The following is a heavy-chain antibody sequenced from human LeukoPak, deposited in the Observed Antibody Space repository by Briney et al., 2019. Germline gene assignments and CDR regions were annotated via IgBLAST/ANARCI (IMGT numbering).Heavy chain of an antibody. CDR1: GFTFRNYA. Sequence: GGSLRLSCAASGFTFRNYAMSWVRQAPGKGLEWVSIISDSGDSTYYADSVKGRFTISRDTSMNTLYLQMNSLRADDTAIYYCARLYSGSSSWYDYWGQGTLVTVSS. V-gene: IGHV3-23*01. CDR2: ISDSGDST. J-gene: IGHJ4*02. CDR3: ARLYSGSSSWYDY. D-gene: IGHD1-26*01.